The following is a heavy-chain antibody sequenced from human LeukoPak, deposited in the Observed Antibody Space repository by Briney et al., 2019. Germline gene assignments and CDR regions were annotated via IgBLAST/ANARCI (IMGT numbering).Heavy chain of an antibody. CDR1: GYTFTNYY. V-gene: IGHV1-46*01. CDR2: INPSGGST. D-gene: IGHD3-10*01. J-gene: IGHJ6*03. CDR3: AKGPRITMVRGGQRYYYMDV. Sequence: ASVKVACKASGYTFTNYYIHWVRQAPGQGLEWMGLINPSGGSTNYAQKFQGRVTMTRDTSTSTVYMELSSLRSEDTAVYYCAKGPRITMVRGGQRYYYMDVWGKGTTVTISS.